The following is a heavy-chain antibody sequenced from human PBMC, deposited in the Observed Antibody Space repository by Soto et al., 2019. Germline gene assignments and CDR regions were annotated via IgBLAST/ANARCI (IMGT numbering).Heavy chain of an antibody. Sequence: PGGSLRLSCAASGFTFSIYSMNWVRQSPGKGLEWVSSISSSSSYIYYADSVKGRFTISRDNAKKSLYLQMKRLRAEDTAVYYCARDPYGCNAASIWGQGKMVTVSS. J-gene: IGHJ3*02. CDR2: ISSSSSYI. CDR3: ARDPYGCNAASI. CDR1: GFTFSIYS. D-gene: IGHD4-17*01. V-gene: IGHV3-21*01.